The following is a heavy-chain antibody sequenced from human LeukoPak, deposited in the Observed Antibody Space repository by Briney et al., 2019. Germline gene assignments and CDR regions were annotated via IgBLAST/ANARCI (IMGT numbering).Heavy chain of an antibody. D-gene: IGHD6-19*01. CDR2: ISSSGSTI. V-gene: IGHV3-48*03. J-gene: IGHJ4*02. CDR1: GFTFSSYE. CDR3: ASITQWLVYFDY. Sequence: GGSLRLSCAASGFTFSSYEMNWVRQAPGKGLEWVSYISSSGSTIYYADPVKGRFTISRDNAKNSLYLQMNSPRAEDTAVYYCASITQWLVYFDYWGQGTLVTVSS.